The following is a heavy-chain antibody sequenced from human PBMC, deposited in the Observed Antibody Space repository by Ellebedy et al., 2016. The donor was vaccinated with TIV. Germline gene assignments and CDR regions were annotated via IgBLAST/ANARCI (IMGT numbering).Heavy chain of an antibody. CDR1: GYTFTGYY. V-gene: IGHV1-18*04. Sequence: ASVKVSXXASGYTFTGYYMHWVRQAPGQGLEWMGWISAYNGNTNYAQKLQGRVTMTTDTSTSTAYMELRSLRSDDTAVYYCARAPYGSGSYYNYYYGMDVWGQGTTVTVSS. J-gene: IGHJ6*02. CDR2: ISAYNGNT. D-gene: IGHD3-10*01. CDR3: ARAPYGSGSYYNYYYGMDV.